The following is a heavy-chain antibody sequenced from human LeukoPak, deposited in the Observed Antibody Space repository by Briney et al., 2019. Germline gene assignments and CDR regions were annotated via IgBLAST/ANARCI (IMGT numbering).Heavy chain of an antibody. CDR2: INPNSGGT. J-gene: IGHJ4*02. CDR3: ARDHDILTGYYRRYCSGGSCSALDY. Sequence: ASVKVSCKASGYTFTGYYMHWVRQAPGQGLEWMGWINPNSGGTNYAQKFQGRVTMTRDTSIGTAYMELSRLRPDDTAVYYCARDHDILTGYYRRYCSGGSCSALDYWGQGTLVTVSS. D-gene: IGHD2-15*01. V-gene: IGHV1-2*02. CDR1: GYTFTGYY.